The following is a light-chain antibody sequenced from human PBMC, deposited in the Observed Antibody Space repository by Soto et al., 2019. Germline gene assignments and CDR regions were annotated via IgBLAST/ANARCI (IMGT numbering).Light chain of an antibody. CDR2: STS. J-gene: IGLJ3*02. CDR3: LLYYGGQLGV. V-gene: IGLV7-43*01. CDR1: TGAVTSAYY. Sequence: QAVVTQEPSLTVSPGGTVTLTCASSTGAVTSAYYPNWFQQKPGQAPRALIYSTSNKNSWTPARFSGSLLGGKAALTLSGVQPEDEADYYCLLYYGGQLGVFGGGTKVTVL.